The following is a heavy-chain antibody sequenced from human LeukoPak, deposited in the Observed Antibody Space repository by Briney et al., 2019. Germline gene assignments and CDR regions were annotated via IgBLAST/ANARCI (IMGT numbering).Heavy chain of an antibody. CDR2: ISSNGGST. J-gene: IGHJ4*02. V-gene: IGHV3-64*01. D-gene: IGHD3-22*01. CDR1: GFTFSSYA. Sequence: GGSLRLSCAASGFTFSSYAMHWVRQAPGKGLEYVSAISSNGGSTYYANSVKGRFTISRDNSKNTLYLQMGSLRAEDMAVYYCARVRYYDSSGYYSQAIDYWGQGTLVTVSS. CDR3: ARVRYYDSSGYYSQAIDY.